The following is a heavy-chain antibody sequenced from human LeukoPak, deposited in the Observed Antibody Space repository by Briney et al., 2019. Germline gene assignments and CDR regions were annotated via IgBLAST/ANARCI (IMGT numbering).Heavy chain of an antibody. CDR3: ARHSGSSGWVDWFDP. D-gene: IGHD6-19*01. CDR2: IYYSGST. CDR1: GGSISSYY. V-gene: IGHV4-59*08. Sequence: SETLSLTCTVSGGSISSYYWSWIRQPPGKGLEWIGYIYYSGSTNYNPSLKSRVTISVVPSKNQFSLKLSSVTAADTAVYYCARHSGSSGWVDWFDPWGQGTLVTVSS. J-gene: IGHJ5*02.